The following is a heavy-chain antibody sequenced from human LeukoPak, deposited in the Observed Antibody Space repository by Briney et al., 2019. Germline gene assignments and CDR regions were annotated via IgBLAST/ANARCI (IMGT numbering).Heavy chain of an antibody. J-gene: IGHJ4*02. CDR2: VKSDGSDT. Sequence: PGGSLRLXXXXXXSXFSRYWMHWVRQAPGKGLVWVSRVKSDGSDTTYADSVKGRFTISRDNAKNTLYLQMDSLRAEDTAVYYCTTGIGNYYYYWGQGTLVTVAS. V-gene: IGHV3-74*01. D-gene: IGHD3-10*01. CDR3: TTGIGNYYYY. CDR1: XSXFSRYW.